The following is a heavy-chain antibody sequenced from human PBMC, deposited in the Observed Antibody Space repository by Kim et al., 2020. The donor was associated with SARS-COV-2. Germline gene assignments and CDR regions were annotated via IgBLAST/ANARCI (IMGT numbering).Heavy chain of an antibody. CDR3: AKGGGRQQRDFEY. V-gene: IGHV3-23*01. J-gene: IGHJ4*02. D-gene: IGHD1-1*01. CDR1: GFTFSSYG. CDR2: ISGTGGRT. Sequence: GGSLRLSCAASGFTFSSYGISCFRQAPGKGLEWVSIISGTGGRTFYADSVNGRFTISRDNSKNTLYLQMSSLRAEDTDVYYCAKGGGRQQRDFEYWGQG.